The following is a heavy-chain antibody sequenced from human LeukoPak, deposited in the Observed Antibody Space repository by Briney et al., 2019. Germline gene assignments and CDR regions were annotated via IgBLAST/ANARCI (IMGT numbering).Heavy chain of an antibody. Sequence: SETLSLTCTVSSGSISTSNYYWGWVRQPPGKALEWIGNIFYSGSTYYSPSLKSRVTISLDTSRNQFSLKLSSVTAADTAVYYCATSPLWFGESIWGQGTLVTVSS. CDR1: SGSISTSNYY. J-gene: IGHJ4*02. D-gene: IGHD3-10*01. V-gene: IGHV4-39*07. CDR3: ATSPLWFGESI. CDR2: IFYSGST.